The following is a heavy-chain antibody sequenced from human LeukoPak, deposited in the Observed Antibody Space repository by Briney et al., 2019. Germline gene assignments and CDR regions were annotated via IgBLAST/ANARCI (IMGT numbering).Heavy chain of an antibody. CDR3: ATYDILTGYWGGTTY. V-gene: IGHV4-4*02. Sequence: PSGTLSLTCAVSGASISSDKWWTWVRQPPGKGLEWIAEIYHNGNTNYNPSLKSRVTNSVDKSENQFSLKLSSLSAADTAMYYCATYDILTGYWGGTTYWGQGILVTVSS. CDR2: IYHNGNT. J-gene: IGHJ4*02. CDR1: GASISSDKW. D-gene: IGHD3-9*01.